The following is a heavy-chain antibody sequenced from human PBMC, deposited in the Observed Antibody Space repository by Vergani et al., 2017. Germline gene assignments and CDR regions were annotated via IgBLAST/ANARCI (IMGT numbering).Heavy chain of an antibody. Sequence: QVQLQQWGPGLVSPSGTLSLTCAVYGGSISSDNWWDWVRQAPGKGLQWIGEIHRSRINNYNPSLRRRVTISLDKSKNQFSLKLTSVTAADTAVYFGARNPRLGGDVVDSWGQGTLVTVSS. CDR3: ARNPRLGGDVVDS. D-gene: IGHD3-16*01. CDR2: IHRSRIN. CDR1: GGSISSDNW. J-gene: IGHJ4*02. V-gene: IGHV4-4*02.